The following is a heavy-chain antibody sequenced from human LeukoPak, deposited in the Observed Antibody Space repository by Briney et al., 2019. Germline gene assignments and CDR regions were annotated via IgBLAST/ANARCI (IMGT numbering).Heavy chain of an antibody. D-gene: IGHD3-10*02. CDR3: ARLVFGELLYFDY. J-gene: IGHJ4*02. CDR1: GGSLSSSSYY. Sequence: SETVSLTCTVSGGSLSSSSYYWGVIREPPGKGLECLGSIYYSGSTYYNPYLKSRVTISVDTSKNQFSLKLSSVTAADTAVYYCARLVFGELLYFDYWGQGTLVTVSS. CDR2: IYYSGST. V-gene: IGHV4-39*01.